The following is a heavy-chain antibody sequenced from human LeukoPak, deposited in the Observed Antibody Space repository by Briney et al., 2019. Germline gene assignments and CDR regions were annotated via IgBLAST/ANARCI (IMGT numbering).Heavy chain of an antibody. Sequence: SVKVSCKASGGTLSRFAISWVRQAPGQGLEWVGGIIAIFGTANYAQTFQGRVTITADESTSTPYMELSSLTSEDTAVYYCARVVTPRYCSSPSCYWKGWFDPWGQGTLVTVSS. D-gene: IGHD2-2*01. CDR2: IIAIFGTA. CDR1: GGTLSRFA. CDR3: ARVVTPRYCSSPSCYWKGWFDP. J-gene: IGHJ5*02. V-gene: IGHV1-69*13.